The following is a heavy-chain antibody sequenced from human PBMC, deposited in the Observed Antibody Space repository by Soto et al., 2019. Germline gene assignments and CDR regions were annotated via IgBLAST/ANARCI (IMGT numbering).Heavy chain of an antibody. V-gene: IGHV3-30*18. CDR2: ISYDGYNK. J-gene: IGHJ4*02. Sequence: QPGGSLRLSCAASGITFSSYGMHWVRQAPGKGLEWVAVISYDGYNKYYADSVKGRFTISRDNSKNTLYLQMNSLRAEDTAVYYCAKDRGDSYAFVFDYCGQGALVTVSS. CDR1: GITFSSYG. CDR3: AKDRGDSYAFVFDY. D-gene: IGHD5-18*01.